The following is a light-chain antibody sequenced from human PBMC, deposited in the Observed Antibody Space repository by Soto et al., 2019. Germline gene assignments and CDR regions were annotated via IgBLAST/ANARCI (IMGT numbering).Light chain of an antibody. CDR3: QHYGAAPIT. V-gene: IGKV3-20*01. Sequence: EIVLTPSPVTLSLSPGDRATLSCRASQSLSSSYFAWYQHKPGQGPRLLIFGASSRATGIADKFSGSGSGTDFTLTISRLEPADFALYYCQHYGAAPITFGQGTRLEIK. CDR2: GAS. CDR1: QSLSSSY. J-gene: IGKJ5*01.